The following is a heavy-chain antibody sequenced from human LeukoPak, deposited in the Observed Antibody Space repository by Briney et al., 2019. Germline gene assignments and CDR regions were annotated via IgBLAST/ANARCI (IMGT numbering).Heavy chain of an antibody. J-gene: IGHJ6*03. D-gene: IGHD5-24*01. V-gene: IGHV3-7*01. Sequence: GGSLRLSCAASEFTISSYWMSWVRQASGKGLEWVANIKQAGSEKYYVDSVKGRFIISRDNAKNSLHLQMNTLRAEDTAVYYCARVWGPKPDMPAINDHFYYYMDVWGKGTTVTVSS. CDR2: IKQAGSEK. CDR1: EFTISSYW. CDR3: ARVWGPKPDMPAINDHFYYYMDV.